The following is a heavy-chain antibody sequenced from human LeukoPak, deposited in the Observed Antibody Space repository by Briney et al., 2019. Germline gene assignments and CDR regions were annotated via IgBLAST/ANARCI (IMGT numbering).Heavy chain of an antibody. CDR3: AREVIDYDILTGYHYYGMDV. CDR2: IIPIFGTA. Sequence: ASVKVSCKASGGTFSSYAISWVRQAPGQGLEWMGGIIPIFGTANYAQKFQGRVTITADESTSTAYMELSSLRSEDTAVYYCAREVIDYDILTGYHYYGMDVWGQGTTVTVSS. CDR1: GGTFSSYA. D-gene: IGHD3-9*01. V-gene: IGHV1-69*01. J-gene: IGHJ6*02.